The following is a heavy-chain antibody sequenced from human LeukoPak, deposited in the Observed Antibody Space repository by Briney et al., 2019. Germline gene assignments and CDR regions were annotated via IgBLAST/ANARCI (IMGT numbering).Heavy chain of an antibody. D-gene: IGHD3-22*01. CDR1: GESFSGYY. CDR2: INHSGST. Sequence: SETLSLSCAVYGESFSGYYWSWVRQPPGKGLEWIGEINHSGSTNYNPSLKSRVTIAVDTSKNQFSLKLSSVTAADTAVYYCATQFYDRSGYSAGVAFDIWGQGTMVTVSS. J-gene: IGHJ3*02. V-gene: IGHV4-34*01. CDR3: ATQFYDRSGYSAGVAFDI.